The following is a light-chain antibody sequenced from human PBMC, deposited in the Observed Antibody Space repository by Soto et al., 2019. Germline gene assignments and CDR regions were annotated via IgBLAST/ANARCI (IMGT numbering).Light chain of an antibody. V-gene: IGKV1-27*01. J-gene: IGKJ4*01. CDR1: QGIDNY. CDR2: AAS. CDR3: QKYNSAPPT. Sequence: DIQMTQSPSSLSASVGDRVTITCRSSQGIDNYLSWYQQKPGRVPKLLIYAASTLLSGVPSRFSGAGSGTHFTLTISSLQPEDVATYYCQKYNSAPPTFGGGTKVEIK.